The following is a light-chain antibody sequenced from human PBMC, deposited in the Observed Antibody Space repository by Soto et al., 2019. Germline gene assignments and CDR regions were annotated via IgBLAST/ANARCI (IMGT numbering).Light chain of an antibody. V-gene: IGKV3-15*01. CDR2: GAS. CDR1: QSVSST. Sequence: EIVMTQSPATLSVSPGERATLSCRASQSVSSTLAWYHQKPGQAPRLLIYGASNRATGIPARFSGSGSGTEFTLIISTLQSEDFAVYYCQQYNNWPLTFGGGTNVEIK. CDR3: QQYNNWPLT. J-gene: IGKJ4*01.